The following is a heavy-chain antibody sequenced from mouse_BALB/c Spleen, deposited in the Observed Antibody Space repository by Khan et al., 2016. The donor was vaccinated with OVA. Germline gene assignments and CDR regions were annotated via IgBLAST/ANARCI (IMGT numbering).Heavy chain of an antibody. Sequence: EVQLQESGPGLVKPSQSLSLTCTVTGYSITSDYAWNWIRQFPGNKLEWMGYISYSGNTNYNPSLRSRISITRDTSKNQFFPQLNSVTTEDTATYYCARVYGGDFDYWGQGTTLTVS. CDR2: ISYSGNT. D-gene: IGHD1-1*01. J-gene: IGHJ2*01. CDR3: ARVYGGDFDY. V-gene: IGHV3-2*02. CDR1: GYSITSDYA.